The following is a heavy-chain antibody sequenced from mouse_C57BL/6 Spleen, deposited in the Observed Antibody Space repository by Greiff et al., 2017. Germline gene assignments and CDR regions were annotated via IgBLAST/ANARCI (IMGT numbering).Heavy chain of an antibody. Sequence: QVQLQQPGAELVRPGSSVKLSCKASGYTFTSYWMHWVKQRPIQGLEWIGNLDPSDSETNYNQKLKDKATLTVDKSSSTAYLQLSSRTSEDSAVFYFSRMGNYYAKDYWGQGTSVTVSS. CDR1: GYTFTSYW. J-gene: IGHJ4*01. D-gene: IGHD2-1*01. CDR3: SRMGNYYAKDY. V-gene: IGHV1-52*01. CDR2: LDPSDSET.